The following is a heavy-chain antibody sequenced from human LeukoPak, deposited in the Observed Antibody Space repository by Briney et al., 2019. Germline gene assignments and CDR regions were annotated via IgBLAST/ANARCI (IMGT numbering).Heavy chain of an antibody. J-gene: IGHJ4*02. V-gene: IGHV4-4*07. Sequence: SETLSLTCTVSGGSISSYYWSWIRQPAGKGLEWIGRIYTSGSTNYNPSLKSRVTMSVDTSKNQFSLKLSSVTAADTAVYYCARRYYYDSSTDPVFDYWGQGTLVTVSS. D-gene: IGHD3-22*01. CDR2: IYTSGST. CDR1: GGSISSYY. CDR3: ARRYYYDSSTDPVFDY.